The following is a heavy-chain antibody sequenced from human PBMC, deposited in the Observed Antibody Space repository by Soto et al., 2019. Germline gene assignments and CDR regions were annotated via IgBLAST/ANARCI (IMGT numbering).Heavy chain of an antibody. CDR2: IFYSGTT. D-gene: IGHD6-6*01. CDR1: GGSISSSSYY. CDR3: ARPYFSSSSMFDY. Sequence: LETLSLTCIVSGGSISSSSYYWAWIRQPPGKGLEWIGSIFYSGTTYYNPSLKSRVALSVDTSKNQFSLKLHSVTAADTAVYYCARPYFSSSSMFDYWGQGTLVPSPQ. J-gene: IGHJ4*02. V-gene: IGHV4-39*01.